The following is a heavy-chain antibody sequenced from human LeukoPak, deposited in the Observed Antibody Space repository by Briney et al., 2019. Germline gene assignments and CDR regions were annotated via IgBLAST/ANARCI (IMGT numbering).Heavy chain of an antibody. CDR3: ASISPVWSGYYTVHFDY. J-gene: IGHJ4*02. Sequence: VSVKVSCKTSGYTFTDYFMHWVRQAPGQGLEWKGWINPNSGDTNYAQKFQGRVTMTRDTSISTAYMDLNRLRSDDTAVYYCASISPVWSGYYTVHFDYWGQGTQVTVSS. D-gene: IGHD3-3*01. CDR2: INPNSGDT. V-gene: IGHV1-2*02. CDR1: GYTFTDYF.